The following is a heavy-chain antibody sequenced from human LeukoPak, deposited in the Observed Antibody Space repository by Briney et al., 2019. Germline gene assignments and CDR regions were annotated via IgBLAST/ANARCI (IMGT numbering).Heavy chain of an antibody. V-gene: IGHV3-43*02. Sequence: PGGSLRLSCAASGFMFDDYAMYWVRQVPGRGLEWVSLISGDGVSSFYADSVRGRFTISRDNNNNSLSLQMHSLTAEDTAFYYCAREQFSHTSNYFDNWGQGILVTVSS. CDR2: ISGDGVSS. D-gene: IGHD5-24*01. CDR1: GFMFDDYA. J-gene: IGHJ4*02. CDR3: AREQFSHTSNYFDN.